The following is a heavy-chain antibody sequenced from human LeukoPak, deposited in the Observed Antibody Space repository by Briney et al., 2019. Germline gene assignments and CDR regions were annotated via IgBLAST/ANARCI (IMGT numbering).Heavy chain of an antibody. CDR3: ARTLGYCSSTSCYTGYFDY. V-gene: IGHV4-59*11. Sequence: SETLSLTCTVSGGSISSHYWNWIRQPPGKGLEWIGYIYYSGSTNYKLSLKSRVTISVDTSKNQFSLKLSSVTAADTAVYYCARTLGYCSSTSCYTGYFDYWGQGTLVTVSS. CDR2: IYYSGST. CDR1: GGSISSHY. D-gene: IGHD2-2*02. J-gene: IGHJ4*02.